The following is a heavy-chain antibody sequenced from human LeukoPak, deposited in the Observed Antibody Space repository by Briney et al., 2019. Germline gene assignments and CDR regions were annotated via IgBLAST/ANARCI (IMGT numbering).Heavy chain of an antibody. CDR1: GFTFSSYG. CDR2: ISNDGRNK. D-gene: IGHD6-19*01. CDR3: AKDARYSSGWLVWFYP. J-gene: IGHJ5*02. Sequence: GGSLRLSCAASGFTFSSYGMHWVRQAPGKGLEWVAVISNDGRNKFYADSVKGRFTISRDNSKNTLYLQMNSLRAEDTAVYYCAKDARYSSGWLVWFYPWGQGTLVTVSS. V-gene: IGHV3-30*18.